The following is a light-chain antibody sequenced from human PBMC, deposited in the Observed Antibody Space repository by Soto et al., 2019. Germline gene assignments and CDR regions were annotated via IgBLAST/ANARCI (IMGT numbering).Light chain of an antibody. Sequence: DIQMTQSPSSLSASVGDRVTITCRASRNVDDKVIWYQQKPGKAPKLLIYGSSTLYGGVPSRFSGSGSGTAFTLTVSSLSPEDFAVYFCQQSYGTPGTFGLGTKVEV. CDR1: RNVDDK. CDR3: QQSYGTPGT. V-gene: IGKV1-39*01. J-gene: IGKJ1*01. CDR2: GSS.